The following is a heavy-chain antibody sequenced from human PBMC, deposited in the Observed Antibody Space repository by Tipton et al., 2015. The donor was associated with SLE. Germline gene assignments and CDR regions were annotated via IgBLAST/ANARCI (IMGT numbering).Heavy chain of an antibody. D-gene: IGHD2-2*02. CDR3: ARETLVVPAAIGDYYYYYGMDV. V-gene: IGHV4-61*08. CDR1: GGSISGGDYY. J-gene: IGHJ6*02. CDR2: VYYTGIT. Sequence: TLSLTCTVSGGSISGGDYYWSWIRQSPGKGLEWIGYVYYTGITNYKSSLKSRVTISVDTSKNQFSLKLTSVTAADTAVYYCARETLVVPAAIGDYYYYYGMDVWGQGTTVTVSS.